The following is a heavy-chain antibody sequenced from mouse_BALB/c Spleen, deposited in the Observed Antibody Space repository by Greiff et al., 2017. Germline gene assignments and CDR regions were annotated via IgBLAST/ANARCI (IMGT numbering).Heavy chain of an antibody. V-gene: IGHV1S81*02. CDR3: TRANLWYFDV. J-gene: IGHJ1*01. CDR1: GYTFTSYY. Sequence: QVQLQQPGAELVKPGASVKLSCKASGYTFTSYYMYWVKQRPGQGLEWIGGINPSNGGTNFNEKFKSKATLTVDKSSSTAYMQLSSLTSEDSAVYYCTRANLWYFDVWGAGTTVTVSS. CDR2: INPSNGGT.